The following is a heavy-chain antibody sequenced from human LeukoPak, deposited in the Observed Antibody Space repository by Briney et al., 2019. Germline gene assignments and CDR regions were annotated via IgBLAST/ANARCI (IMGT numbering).Heavy chain of an antibody. J-gene: IGHJ3*02. CDR1: GGSISSYY. CDR2: IYYSGST. CDR3: ARGYDSSGYYYEDAFDI. Sequence: PSETLSLTXTVSGGSISSYYWSWIRQPPGKGLEWIGYIYYSGSTNYNPSLKSRVTISVDTSKNQFSLKLSSVTAADTAVYYCARGYDSSGYYYEDAFDIWGQGTMVTVSS. D-gene: IGHD3-22*01. V-gene: IGHV4-59*01.